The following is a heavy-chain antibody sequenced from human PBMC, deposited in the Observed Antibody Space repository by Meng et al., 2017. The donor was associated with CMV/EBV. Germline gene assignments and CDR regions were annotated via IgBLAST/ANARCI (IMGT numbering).Heavy chain of an antibody. CDR3: AREVVPDY. J-gene: IGHJ4*02. CDR1: GFTFDDYA. Sequence: SLKISCAASGFTFDDYAMHWVRQAPGKGLEWVSGISWNSGSIGYADSVKGRFTISRDNAKNSLYLQMNSLRAEDTAVYYCAREVVPDYWGQGTLVTVSS. V-gene: IGHV3-9*01. CDR2: ISWNSGSI. D-gene: IGHD2-2*01.